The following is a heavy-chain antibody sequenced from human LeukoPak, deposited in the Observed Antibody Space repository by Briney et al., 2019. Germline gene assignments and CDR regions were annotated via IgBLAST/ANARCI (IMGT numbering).Heavy chain of an antibody. CDR3: ARGYFYDNSMDA. Sequence: SETLSLTCTVSGGSLIPYYWTWIRQPPGKGLEWIGYIYYSGSTIYNPSLRSRVTMSVDTPKTQFSLNLRSVTAADTAVYYCARGYFYDNSMDAWGTGTTVTVSS. CDR1: GGSLIPYY. D-gene: IGHD5/OR15-5a*01. V-gene: IGHV4-59*01. J-gene: IGHJ6*03. CDR2: IYYSGST.